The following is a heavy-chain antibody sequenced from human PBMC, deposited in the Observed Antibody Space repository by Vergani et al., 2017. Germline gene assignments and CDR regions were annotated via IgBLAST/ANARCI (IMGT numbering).Heavy chain of an antibody. V-gene: IGHV4-59*01. CDR1: GGSFTNYY. D-gene: IGHD6-19*01. J-gene: IGHJ2*01. Sequence: QVQLQESGPGLVKPSETLSLTCTVSGGSFTNYYWSWIRQPPGKGLEWVGHIYYTGNTNYNPSLESRVTISFDTSKNKFSLTVNSVTAADTAVYYCARDGDDSGWYRYFDLGGHGTLVAVSS. CDR2: IYYTGNT. CDR3: ARDGDDSGWYRYFDL.